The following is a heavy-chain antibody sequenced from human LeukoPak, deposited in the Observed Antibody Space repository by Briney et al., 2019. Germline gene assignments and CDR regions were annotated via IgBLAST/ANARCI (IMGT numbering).Heavy chain of an antibody. CDR1: GGSISSYY. J-gene: IGHJ4*02. V-gene: IGHV4-59*08. CDR2: IYYSGST. Sequence: SEALSLTCTVSGGSISSYYWSWIRQPPGKGLEWIGYIYYSGSTSYNPSLKSRVTISIDTSKNQFSLKLSSVTAADTAVYYCARPLGYCADTNCQPDYWGQGILVTVSS. CDR3: ARPLGYCADTNCQPDY. D-gene: IGHD2-8*02.